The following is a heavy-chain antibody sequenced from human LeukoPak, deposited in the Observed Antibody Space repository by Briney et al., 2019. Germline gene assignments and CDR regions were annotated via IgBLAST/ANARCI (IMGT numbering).Heavy chain of an antibody. Sequence: GGSLRLSREASGFTFSIYGMHWVRQAPGKGLEWVAVVSYDGTNKFYADSVKGRFTISRDSSKNTLYLQMNSLGVEDTAVYYCAREIGTSRAGLAWFERWGQGTMVTVSS. CDR3: AREIGTSRAGLAWFER. D-gene: IGHD3-9*01. CDR2: VSYDGTNK. V-gene: IGHV3-30*03. J-gene: IGHJ3*01. CDR1: GFTFSIYG.